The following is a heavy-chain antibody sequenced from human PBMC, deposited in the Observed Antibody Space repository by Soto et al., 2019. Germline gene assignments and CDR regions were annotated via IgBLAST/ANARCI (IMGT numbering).Heavy chain of an antibody. Sequence: AXVKVSCTASGYTFTSYGISWVRQAPGQGLEWMGWISAYNGNTNYAQKFQGRVTITRDTSASTAYMELSRMRSEDTAVYYCARSIVVVTAADYWGQGTLVTVSS. V-gene: IGHV1-18*01. CDR2: ISAYNGNT. D-gene: IGHD2-21*02. CDR1: GYTFTSYG. J-gene: IGHJ4*02. CDR3: ARSIVVVTAADY.